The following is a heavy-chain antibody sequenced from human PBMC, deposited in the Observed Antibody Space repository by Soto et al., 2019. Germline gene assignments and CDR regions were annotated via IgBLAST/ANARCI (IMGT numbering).Heavy chain of an antibody. V-gene: IGHV1-18*01. J-gene: IGHJ3*02. CDR3: ERDAVRFMIVVYSDDFDI. D-gene: IGHD3-22*01. CDR1: GYTFTSYG. CDR2: ISAYNGNT. Sequence: QVQLVQSGAEVKKPGASVKVSCKASGYTFTSYGISWVRQAPGQGLEWMGLISAYNGNTNYSQKLQGRVTMTTGTSTSRAYMELMRLRSEDTAVYYCERDAVRFMIVVYSDDFDIWGQGTMVTVSS.